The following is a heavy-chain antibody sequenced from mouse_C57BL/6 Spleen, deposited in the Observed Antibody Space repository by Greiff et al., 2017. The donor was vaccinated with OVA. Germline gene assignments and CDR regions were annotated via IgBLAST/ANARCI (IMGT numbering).Heavy chain of an antibody. V-gene: IGHV1-22*01. D-gene: IGHD2-4*01. CDR1: GYTFTDYN. Sequence: VQLQQSGPELVMPGASVKMSCKASGYTFTDYNMHWVKQSHGKSLEWIGYIYSNNGGTSYNQKFKGKATLTVDKSSSTAYMELRSLTSADSSVYYCAGHHDYPYCFAMGYWGQGTSVTVSS. CDR3: AGHHDYPYCFAMGY. J-gene: IGHJ4*01. CDR2: IYSNNGGT.